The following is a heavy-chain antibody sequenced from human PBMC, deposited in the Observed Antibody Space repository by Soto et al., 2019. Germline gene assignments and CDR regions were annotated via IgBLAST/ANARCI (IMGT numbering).Heavy chain of an antibody. J-gene: IGHJ6*02. CDR2: ISYDGSNK. CDR1: GFTFSSYA. CDR3: AREGIWDTAIVSYYYYGMDV. Sequence: QVQLVESGGGVVQPGRSLRLSCAASGFTFSSYAMHWVRQAPGKGLEWVAVISYDGSNKYYSDSVKGRFTISRDNSKNTLYLQMISLRDEDTAVYYCAREGIWDTAIVSYYYYGMDVWGHGTTVTVSS. V-gene: IGHV3-30-3*01. D-gene: IGHD5-18*01.